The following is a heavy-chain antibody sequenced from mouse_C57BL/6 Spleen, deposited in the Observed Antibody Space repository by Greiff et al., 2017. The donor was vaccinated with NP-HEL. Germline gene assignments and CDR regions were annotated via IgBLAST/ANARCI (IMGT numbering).Heavy chain of an antibody. CDR3: ARGYPWYFDV. Sequence: QVQLQQPGAELVMPGASVKLFCKESGDTFTSYWMHWVKQRPGHGLYLILYIDPSDSYTNYNQKFKGKSTLTVDKSSSTAYMQLSSLTSEDSAVYYCARGYPWYFDVWGTGTTVTVSS. D-gene: IGHD1-2*01. J-gene: IGHJ1*03. CDR2: IDPSDSYT. V-gene: IGHV1-69*01. CDR1: GDTFTSYW.